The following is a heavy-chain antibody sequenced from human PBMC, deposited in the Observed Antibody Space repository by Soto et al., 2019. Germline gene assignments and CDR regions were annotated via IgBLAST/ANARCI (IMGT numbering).Heavy chain of an antibody. CDR2: IYYSGST. V-gene: IGHV4-59*01. CDR1: GGSISSYY. CDR3: ARRSRPPGGYYYYYDMDV. J-gene: IGHJ6*03. D-gene: IGHD1-26*01. Sequence: QVQLQESGPGLVKPSETLSLTCTVSGGSISSYYWSWIRQPPGKGLEWIGYIYYSGSTNYNHSLKSRVTISVDTSKNQFSLNLSSVTAADTAVYFCARRSRPPGGYYYYYDMDVWGKGTTVTVSS.